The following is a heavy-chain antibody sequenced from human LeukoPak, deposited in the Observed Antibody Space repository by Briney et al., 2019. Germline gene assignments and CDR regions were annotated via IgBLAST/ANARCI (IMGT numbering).Heavy chain of an antibody. V-gene: IGHV3-33*01. CDR3: ARGTREYYYYYYMDV. CDR2: IWYDGSNK. D-gene: IGHD1/OR15-1a*01. J-gene: IGHJ6*03. Sequence: GRSLRLSCAASGFTFSSYGMHWVRQAPGKGLEWVAVIWYDGSNKYYADSVKGRFTISRDNSKNTLYLQMNSLRAEDTAVYYCARGTREYYYYYYMDVWGKGTTVTISS. CDR1: GFTFSSYG.